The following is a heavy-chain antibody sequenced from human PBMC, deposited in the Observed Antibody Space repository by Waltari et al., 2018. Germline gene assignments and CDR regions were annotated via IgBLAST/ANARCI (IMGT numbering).Heavy chain of an antibody. J-gene: IGHJ5*02. CDR2: IYTSVST. D-gene: IGHD3-22*01. CDR3: ARAVDTYYYDSSGYGNWFDP. Sequence: QVQLQESGPGLVKPSETLSLTCTVSGGSISSYYWSWIRQPAGKGLEWIGRIYTSVSTTYSPSLKSRVTMSVDTSKNQFSLKLSSVTAADTAVYYCARAVDTYYYDSSGYGNWFDPWGQGTLVTVSS. V-gene: IGHV4-4*07. CDR1: GGSISSYY.